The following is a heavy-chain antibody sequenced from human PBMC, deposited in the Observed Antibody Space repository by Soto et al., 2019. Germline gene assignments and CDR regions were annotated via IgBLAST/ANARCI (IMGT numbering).Heavy chain of an antibody. Sequence: GGSLRLSCAASGFTVSSNYMSWVRQAPGEGLEWVSIIYSGGSTHYADSVKGRFTISRDNSENTLFLQMSSLRAEDTAVYYFARGKGYCDSTTCYKPFDIWGQGTMVTVSS. V-gene: IGHV3-66*01. J-gene: IGHJ3*02. CDR3: ARGKGYCDSTTCYKPFDI. CDR2: IYSGGST. D-gene: IGHD2-2*02. CDR1: GFTVSSNY.